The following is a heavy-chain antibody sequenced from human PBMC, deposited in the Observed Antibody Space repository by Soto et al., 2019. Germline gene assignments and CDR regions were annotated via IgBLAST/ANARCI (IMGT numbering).Heavy chain of an antibody. J-gene: IGHJ4*02. CDR1: GFSFTTAGVA. Sequence: QITLQESGPTLVKPTQTLTLTCTFSGFSFTTAGVAVGWIRQTPGGALERLTLIDYNADRRVSPSLKTRLTITGDTSKNQVVLSLTNVDPEDTSTYFCAHSDCVYECIYFDFWGQGTPFTVSS. CDR3: AHSDCVYECIYFDF. V-gene: IGHV2-5*01. CDR2: IDYNADR. D-gene: IGHD5-12*01.